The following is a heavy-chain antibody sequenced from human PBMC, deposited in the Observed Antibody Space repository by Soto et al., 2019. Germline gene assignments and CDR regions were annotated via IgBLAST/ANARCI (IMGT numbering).Heavy chain of an antibody. V-gene: IGHV3-23*01. CDR1: GFTFSSYA. D-gene: IGHD3-3*01. CDR2: ISGSGGST. J-gene: IGHJ5*02. Sequence: EVQLLESGGGLVQPGGSLRLSCAASGFTFSSYAMSWVRQAPGKGLEWVSDISGSGGSTYYADSVKGRFTISRDNYKNALYLQMNSLRAEDTAVYYCAKDWGRFLEPIRYWFDPWGQGTLVTVSS. CDR3: AKDWGRFLEPIRYWFDP.